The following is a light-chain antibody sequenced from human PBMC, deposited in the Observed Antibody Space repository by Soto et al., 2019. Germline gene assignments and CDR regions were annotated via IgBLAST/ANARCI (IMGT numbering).Light chain of an antibody. J-gene: IGKJ1*01. CDR3: QQSYSTSCT. CDR1: QSISSY. CDR2: AAS. Sequence: DLQTTQSPSSLSASVGPRANITFTSSQSISSYLNWYQQKPGKAPKLLIYAASSLQSGVPSRFSGSGSGTDFTLTISSLQTEDFATYYCQQSYSTSCTFGKGTKVDIK. V-gene: IGKV1-39*01.